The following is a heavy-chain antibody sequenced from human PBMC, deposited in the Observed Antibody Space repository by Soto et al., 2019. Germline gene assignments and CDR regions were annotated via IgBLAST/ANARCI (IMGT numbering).Heavy chain of an antibody. CDR1: GFTFSSYA. CDR2: INHSGST. CDR3: ARGYRLSRRGFDP. D-gene: IGHD1-26*01. Sequence: PGGSLRLSCAASGFTFSSYAMSWIRQPPGKGLEWIGEINHSGSTNYNPSLKSRVTISVDTSKNQFSLKLSSVTAADTAVYYCARGYRLSRRGFDPWGQGTLVTV. V-gene: IGHV4-34*01. J-gene: IGHJ5*02.